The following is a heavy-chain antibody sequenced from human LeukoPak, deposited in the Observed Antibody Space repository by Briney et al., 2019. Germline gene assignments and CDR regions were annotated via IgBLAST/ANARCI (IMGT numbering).Heavy chain of an antibody. V-gene: IGHV3-43D*03. CDR2: ISRDGSST. CDR1: GFTFDDYA. D-gene: IGHD5-12*01. CDR3: AKDISVRSGSMIDY. J-gene: IGHJ4*02. Sequence: PGGSLRLSFAASGFTFDDYAMHWVRQAPGKGLEGVSLISRDGSSTYYADSVKGRFTISRDNSKNSLYLQMNSLRAEGTALYYCAKDISVRSGSMIDYWGQGTLVTVSS.